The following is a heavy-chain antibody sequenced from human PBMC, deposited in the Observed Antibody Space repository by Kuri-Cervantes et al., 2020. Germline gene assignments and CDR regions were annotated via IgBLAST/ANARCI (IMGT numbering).Heavy chain of an antibody. V-gene: IGHV4-39*07. CDR2: TYYSGRT. CDR1: GASISSINYY. J-gene: IGHJ6*02. D-gene: IGHD3-10*01. Sequence: SETLSLTCTVSGASISSINYYWGWIRQAPGGGLEWIGTTYYSGRTYYNPSLKSRVTISVDTSKNQFSLKVSSVTAADTAVYYCTKGSSSGTAHYYYGMDVWGQGTTVTVSS. CDR3: TKGSSSGTAHYYYGMDV.